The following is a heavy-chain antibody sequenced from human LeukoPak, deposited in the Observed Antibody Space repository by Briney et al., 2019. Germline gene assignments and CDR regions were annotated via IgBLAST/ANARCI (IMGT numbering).Heavy chain of an antibody. J-gene: IGHJ3*02. CDR3: ARVKEASAFDI. D-gene: IGHD5-12*01. V-gene: IGHV3-21*01. CDR1: GFSFSTYS. Sequence: GGSLRLSCAASGFSFSTYSMNWVRQAPGKGLEWVSSISSSSSHIYYADSVKGRFTISRDNAKNSLYLQMSSLRAEDTAVYYCARVKEASAFDIWGQGTMITVSS. CDR2: ISSSSSHI.